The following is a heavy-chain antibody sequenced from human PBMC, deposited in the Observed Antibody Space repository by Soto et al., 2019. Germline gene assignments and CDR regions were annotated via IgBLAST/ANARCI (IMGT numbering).Heavy chain of an antibody. V-gene: IGHV3-23*01. CDR2: ISGNGGYT. Sequence: GSLRLSCAASGFTFSSYAMTWVRQAPGKGLEWVSTISGNGGYTYYSDSVRGRFTISRDNSKKTLYLQMDSLRADDTAVFYYAKGKANTVFGVDTLFDYWGQGTQVTVSS. D-gene: IGHD3-3*01. CDR3: AKGKANTVFGVDTLFDY. J-gene: IGHJ4*02. CDR1: GFTFSSYA.